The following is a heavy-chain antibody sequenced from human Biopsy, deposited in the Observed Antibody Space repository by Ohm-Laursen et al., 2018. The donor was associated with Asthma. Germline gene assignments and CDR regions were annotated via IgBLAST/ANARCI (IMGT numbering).Heavy chain of an antibody. CDR1: GASITSSAYY. J-gene: IGHJ4*02. CDR3: AGFCSGGNCPDH. V-gene: IGHV4-39*07. CDR2: MYYGETT. D-gene: IGHD2-15*01. Sequence: SETLSLTCAVSGASITSSAYYWGWIRQPPGKGLEWIGSMYYGETTYYSPSLKSRVTISVDTSKNQFSLILSSVIAADTAVYYCAGFCSGGNCPDHWGQGTLVTVSS.